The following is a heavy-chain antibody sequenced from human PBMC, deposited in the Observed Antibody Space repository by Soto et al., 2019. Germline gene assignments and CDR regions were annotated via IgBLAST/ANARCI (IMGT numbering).Heavy chain of an antibody. CDR3: ARDCISTSCDGDY. Sequence: GGSLRHSCAASGFPSSSYWMSWVRQAPGKGLEWVANIKQDGSEKYYVDSVKGRFTISRDNAKNSLYLQMNSLRDEDTAVYYCARDCISTSCDGDYWGQGTLVTVSS. J-gene: IGHJ4*02. V-gene: IGHV3-7*01. D-gene: IGHD2-2*01. CDR1: GFPSSSYW. CDR2: IKQDGSEK.